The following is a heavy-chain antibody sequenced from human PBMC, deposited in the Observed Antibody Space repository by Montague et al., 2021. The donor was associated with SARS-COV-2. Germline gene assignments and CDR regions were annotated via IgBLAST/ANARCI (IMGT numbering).Heavy chain of an antibody. CDR2: INHSGST. CDR3: ARGGGCSYGAFDY. J-gene: IGHJ4*02. D-gene: IGHD5-18*01. CDR1: GGSFSGYY. Sequence: SETLSLTCVVYGGSFSGYYWSWIRQPPGKGLEWIGEINHSGSTNYNPSLKSRVTISVDTSKSQFSLRLNSVTAADTAVYYCARGGGCSYGAFDYWGQGTLVTVSS. V-gene: IGHV4-34*01.